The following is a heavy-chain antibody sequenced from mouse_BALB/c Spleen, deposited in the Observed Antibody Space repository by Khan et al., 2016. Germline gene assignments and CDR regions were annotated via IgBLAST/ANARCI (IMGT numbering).Heavy chain of an antibody. J-gene: IGHJ1*01. CDR2: IWGEGST. CDR1: GFSLTGYG. V-gene: IGHV2-6-7*01. CDR3: ARDGGTGTGWYFDV. Sequence: QVQLKQSGPGLVAPSQSLSITCTVSGFSLTGYGVNWVRQPPGKGLEWLGMIWGEGSTDYNSALKSRLSISKDNSKNQVFLKMNSLQTDDTARYYCARDGGTGTGWYFDVWGAGTTVTVSS. D-gene: IGHD4-1*01.